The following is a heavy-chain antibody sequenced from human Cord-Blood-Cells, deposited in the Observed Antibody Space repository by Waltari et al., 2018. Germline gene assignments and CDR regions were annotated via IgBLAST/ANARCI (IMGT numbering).Heavy chain of an antibody. V-gene: IGHV1-24*01. CDR3: ATSLVPAAIVATIDDAFDI. CDR1: GSTPTEFS. Sequence: QVHLVQSGAEVKQPGASVKVSLKVTGSTPTEFSMHLARHAPGKRPEWMGGFGPEDGENTYAQKFQGRVTMTEDKSTGTAYMEPSSLGSDDTVVYYCATSLVPAAIVATIDDAFDIWGQGTMVTVSS. CDR2: FGPEDGEN. D-gene: IGHD2-2*02. J-gene: IGHJ3*02.